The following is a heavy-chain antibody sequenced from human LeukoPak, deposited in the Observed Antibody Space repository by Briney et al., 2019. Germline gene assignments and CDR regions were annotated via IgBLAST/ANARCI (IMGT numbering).Heavy chain of an antibody. CDR1: EFTFSSYA. CDR2: ISASGGST. V-gene: IGHV3-43*02. D-gene: IGHD1-26*01. J-gene: IGHJ6*02. CDR3: AKAGMGATLYYGMDV. Sequence: PGGSLRLSCAASEFTFSSYAMQWVRQAPGKGLEWVSGISASGGSTWYADSVKGRFTISRDNSKNSLYLQMNSLRTEDTALYYCAKAGMGATLYYGMDVWGQGTTVTVSS.